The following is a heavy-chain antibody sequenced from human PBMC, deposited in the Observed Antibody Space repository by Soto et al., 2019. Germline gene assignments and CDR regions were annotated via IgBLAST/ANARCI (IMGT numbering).Heavy chain of an antibody. CDR1: GFTFSTYA. D-gene: IGHD2-21*01. Sequence: EVQLVEAGGGLVQPGGSLRRSCAASGFTFSTYAMHWVRQAPGKGLECVSAITTNGGNTDYASSVKGRFTISRDNSKNTLYLQMGSLRAEDMAVYYCARRIPFGYGMDVWGQGTTVTVSS. J-gene: IGHJ6*02. CDR3: ARRIPFGYGMDV. CDR2: ITTNGGNT. V-gene: IGHV3-64*01.